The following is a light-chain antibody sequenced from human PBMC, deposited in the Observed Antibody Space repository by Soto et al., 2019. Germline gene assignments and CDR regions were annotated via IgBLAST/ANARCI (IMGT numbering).Light chain of an antibody. J-gene: IGLJ3*02. V-gene: IGLV1-40*01. CDR3: QSYDNSLSAWV. CDR2: ANG. CDR1: NSNIGAGYD. Sequence: QSVLTQPPSVSGAPGQRVTISCTGRNSNIGAGYDVHWYQQLPGTAPQLLIYANGNRPSGVPDRFSGTKSGTSASLAITGLQAEDEADYYCQSYDNSLSAWVFDGGTKLTVL.